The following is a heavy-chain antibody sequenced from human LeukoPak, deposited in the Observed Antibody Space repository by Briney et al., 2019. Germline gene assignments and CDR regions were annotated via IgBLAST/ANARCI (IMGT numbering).Heavy chain of an antibody. Sequence: ASVKVSCRASGYTFTNYAMNWVRQAPGQGLEWMGWINTNTGNPTYAQGFTGRFVFSLDASVSTAYLQIRRLKAEDTAVYYCARVPFVVMGDTGNWFDPWGQGTLVTVSS. CDR2: INTNTGNP. V-gene: IGHV7-4-1*01. CDR3: ARVPFVVMGDTGNWFDP. D-gene: IGHD2-8*01. J-gene: IGHJ5*02. CDR1: GYTFTNYA.